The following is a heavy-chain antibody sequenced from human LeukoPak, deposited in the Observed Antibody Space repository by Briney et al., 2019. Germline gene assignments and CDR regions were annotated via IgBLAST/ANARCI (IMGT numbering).Heavy chain of an antibody. CDR3: ARGIRTNWYFDL. V-gene: IGHV1-2*02. CDR2: INPNSGAT. Sequence: GASVKVSCKASGYTFNGYYIHWVRQAPGQGLEWMGWINPNSGATSYAQKFQGRVTMTRDTSISTAYMEVNRLRSDDSAVYYCARGIRTNWYFDLWGRGTLVTVSS. D-gene: IGHD1/OR15-1a*01. J-gene: IGHJ2*01. CDR1: GYTFNGYY.